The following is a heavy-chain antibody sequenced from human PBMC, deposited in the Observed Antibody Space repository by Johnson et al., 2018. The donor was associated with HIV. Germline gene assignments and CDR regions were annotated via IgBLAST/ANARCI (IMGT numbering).Heavy chain of an antibody. Sequence: VQLVESGGGVVQPGRSLRLSCAASGFTFDDYGMHWVRQAPGKGLEWVSGITWNSGSIGYADSVKGRFTISRDNAKNSLYLQMNSLRAEDTALFYCAKGTGDKGTIPEDAFDIWGQGTMVTVSS. D-gene: IGHD7-27*01. CDR2: ITWNSGSI. CDR3: AKGTGDKGTIPEDAFDI. CDR1: GFTFDDYG. J-gene: IGHJ3*02. V-gene: IGHV3-9*01.